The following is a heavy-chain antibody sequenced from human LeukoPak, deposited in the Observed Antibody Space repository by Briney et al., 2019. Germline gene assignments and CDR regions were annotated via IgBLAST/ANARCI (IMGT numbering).Heavy chain of an antibody. CDR1: GFTFSSYA. J-gene: IGHJ4*02. V-gene: IGHV3-30*04. D-gene: IGHD3-22*01. CDR3: ARGRLGTYYYDSSGYYATVYYFDY. Sequence: GGSLRLSCAASGFTFSSYAMHWVRQAPGKGLEWVAVISYDGSNKYYADSVKGRFTISRDNAKNSLYLQMNSLRAEDTAVYYCARGRLGTYYYDSSGYYATVYYFDYWGQGTLVTVSS. CDR2: ISYDGSNK.